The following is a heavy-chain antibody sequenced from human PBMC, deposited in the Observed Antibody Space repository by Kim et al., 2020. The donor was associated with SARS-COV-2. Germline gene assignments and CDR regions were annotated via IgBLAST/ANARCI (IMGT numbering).Heavy chain of an antibody. J-gene: IGHJ4*02. V-gene: IGHV4-59*08. Sequence: SETLSLTCTVSGGSISSYYWSWIRQPPGKGLEWIGYIYYSWSTNYNPSLKSRVTISVDTSKNQFSLKLSSVTAADTAGYYCARHRGVGATYYFDYWGQGTLVTVSS. D-gene: IGHD1-26*01. CDR2: IYYSWST. CDR1: GGSISSYY. CDR3: ARHRGVGATYYFDY.